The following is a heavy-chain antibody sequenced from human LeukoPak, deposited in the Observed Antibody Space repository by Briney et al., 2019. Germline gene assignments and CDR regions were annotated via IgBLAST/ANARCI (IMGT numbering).Heavy chain of an antibody. CDR1: GYTSSSYW. V-gene: IGHV3-74*01. Sequence: GGSLRLSCAVSGYTSSSYWMHWVRQAPGKGLVWFSRIKSDGSGITYADSVRGRFTIFRDNAKHSLYLQINSLRVEDTAVYYCARDSLYYYDSSGYFSEYNWFGPWGQGTLVTVSS. CDR2: IKSDGSGI. D-gene: IGHD3-22*01. J-gene: IGHJ5*02. CDR3: ARDSLYYYDSSGYFSEYNWFGP.